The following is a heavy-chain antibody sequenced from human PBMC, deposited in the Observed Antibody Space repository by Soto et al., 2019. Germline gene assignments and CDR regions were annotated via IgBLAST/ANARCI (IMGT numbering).Heavy chain of an antibody. CDR2: ISAYNGNT. Sequence: QVQLVQSGAEVKKPGASVKVSCKASGYTFTSYGISWVRQAPGQGLEWMGWISAYNGNTNYAQKLQGRVTMTTDTSTSTAYMELRSLRSDDTAVYHCARAHYYDSSGYYYPFDYWGQGTLVTVSS. D-gene: IGHD3-22*01. CDR1: GYTFTSYG. CDR3: ARAHYYDSSGYYYPFDY. V-gene: IGHV1-18*01. J-gene: IGHJ4*02.